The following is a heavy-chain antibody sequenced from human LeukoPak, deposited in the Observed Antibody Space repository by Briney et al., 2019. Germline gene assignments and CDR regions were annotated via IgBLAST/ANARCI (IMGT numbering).Heavy chain of an antibody. V-gene: IGHV4-59*01. CDR3: ARVYSSMVQAFDI. CDR2: IYYSGST. CDR1: GGSISSYY. D-gene: IGHD3-10*01. Sequence: SETLSLTCTVSGGSISSYYWSWIRQPPGKGLEWIGYIYYSGSTNYNPSLKSRVTISVDTSKNQFSLKLSSVTAADTAVYYCARVYSSMVQAFDIWGQGTMVTVSS. J-gene: IGHJ3*02.